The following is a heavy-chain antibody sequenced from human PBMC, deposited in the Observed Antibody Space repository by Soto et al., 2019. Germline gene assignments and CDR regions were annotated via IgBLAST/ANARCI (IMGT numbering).Heavy chain of an antibody. CDR3: ARDRVESGYPEYFQH. J-gene: IGHJ1*01. Sequence: EVQLVESGGGLIQPGGSLRLSFAASGFTVSSNYMSWVRQAPGKGLEWVSVIYSGGSTYYADSVKGRFTSSRDNSKNTLYLQMHSLRDEDTAVYYCARDRVESGYPEYFQHWGQGTLVTVSS. V-gene: IGHV3-53*01. CDR2: IYSGGST. CDR1: GFTVSSNY. D-gene: IGHD3-22*01.